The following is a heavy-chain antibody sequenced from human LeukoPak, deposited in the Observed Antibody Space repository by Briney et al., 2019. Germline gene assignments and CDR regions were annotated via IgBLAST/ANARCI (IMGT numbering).Heavy chain of an antibody. D-gene: IGHD6-6*01. CDR2: ISSSSSTI. V-gene: IGHV3-48*01. Sequence: GGSLRLSCAASGFTFSSYSMNWVRQAPGKGLEWVSYISSSSSTIYYADSVKGRFTISGDNSKNTLYLQMNSLRAEDTAVYYCATGLSYSSSSVFDYWGQGTLVTVSS. J-gene: IGHJ4*02. CDR3: ATGLSYSSSSVFDY. CDR1: GFTFSSYS.